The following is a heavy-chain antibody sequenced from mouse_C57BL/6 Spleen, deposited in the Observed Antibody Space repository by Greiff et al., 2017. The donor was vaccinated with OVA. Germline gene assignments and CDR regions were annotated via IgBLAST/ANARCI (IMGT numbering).Heavy chain of an antibody. CDR2: ISDGGSYT. Sequence: EVKLMESGGGLVKPGGSLKLSCAASGFTFSSYAMSWVRQTPEKRLEWVATISDGGSYTYYPDNVKGRFTISRDNAKNNLYLQMSHLKSEDTAMYYCARDGYYLYYAMDYWGQGTSVTVSS. V-gene: IGHV5-4*01. CDR1: GFTFSSYA. CDR3: ARDGYYLYYAMDY. D-gene: IGHD2-3*01. J-gene: IGHJ4*01.